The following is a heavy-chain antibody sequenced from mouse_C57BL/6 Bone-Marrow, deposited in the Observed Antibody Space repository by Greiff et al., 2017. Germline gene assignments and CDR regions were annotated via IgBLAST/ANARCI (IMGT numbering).Heavy chain of an antibody. J-gene: IGHJ3*01. CDR3: ALYDGYYGFAY. CDR2: INPGSGGT. CDR1: GYAFTNYL. Sequence: VQLQQSGAELVRPGTSVKVSCKASGYAFTNYLIEWVKQRPGQGLEWIGGINPGSGGTNYNEKFKGKATLTADTSSSTAYMQLSSLTSEDAAVYFCALYDGYYGFAYWGQGTLVTVSA. V-gene: IGHV1-54*01. D-gene: IGHD2-3*01.